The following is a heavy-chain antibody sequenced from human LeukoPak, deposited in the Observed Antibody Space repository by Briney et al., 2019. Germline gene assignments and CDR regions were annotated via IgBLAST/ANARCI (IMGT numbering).Heavy chain of an antibody. Sequence: SETLSLTCSVSGGSISSGSYYWSWIRQPAGKGLEWIGRINLSGNINYNPSLRSRVTMSVDTSKNQFSLKLTSMTAAGTAVYYCARLLLPATMGAFDIWGQGTMVTVSS. V-gene: IGHV4-61*02. CDR2: INLSGNI. J-gene: IGHJ3*02. D-gene: IGHD2-2*01. CDR3: ARLLLPATMGAFDI. CDR1: GGSISSGSYY.